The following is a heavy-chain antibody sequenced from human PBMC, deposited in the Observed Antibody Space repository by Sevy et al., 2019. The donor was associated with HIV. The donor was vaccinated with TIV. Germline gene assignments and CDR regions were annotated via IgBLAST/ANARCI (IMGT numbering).Heavy chain of an antibody. V-gene: IGHV3-9*01. CDR1: GFSFDDYA. Sequence: GGSLRLSCAASGFSFDDYAMHWVRQPPGKGLEWVSSISWNSVNIVYADSVKGRFTISRDDAKNFVYLQMNSLRPEDTALYYCAKGATTLRLGGLGVWGQGTSVTVSS. CDR3: AKGATTLRLGGLGV. D-gene: IGHD1-26*01. CDR2: ISWNSVNI. J-gene: IGHJ6*02.